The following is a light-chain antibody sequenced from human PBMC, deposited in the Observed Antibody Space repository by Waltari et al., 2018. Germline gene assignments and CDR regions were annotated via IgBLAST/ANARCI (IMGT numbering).Light chain of an antibody. CDR2: TTN. Sequence: QTVVTQEPSLTVSPGGTITLTCASSTGAVTSGNYTNWFQQKPGQAPRPLIYTTNNKHSWTPARFAGSLLGGKAALTLSGVQPEDEADYYCLIYYGGVVVFGGGTKLTVL. CDR1: TGAVTSGNY. V-gene: IGLV7-43*01. J-gene: IGLJ2*01. CDR3: LIYYGGVVV.